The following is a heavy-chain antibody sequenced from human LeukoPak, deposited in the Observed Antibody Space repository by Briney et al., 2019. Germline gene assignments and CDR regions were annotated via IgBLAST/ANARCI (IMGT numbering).Heavy chain of an antibody. V-gene: IGHV3-23*01. CDR2: ISGGGGST. Sequence: PGGSLRLSCAASGFTFSSYAMTWVRQAPGKGLEWVSVISGGGGSTYYADSVKGRFTISRDNSKNTLYLQMNSLRAEDTAIYYCAKSAAQTILWFGDYWGQGALVTVSS. CDR1: GFTFSSYA. D-gene: IGHD3-10*01. J-gene: IGHJ4*02. CDR3: AKSAAQTILWFGDY.